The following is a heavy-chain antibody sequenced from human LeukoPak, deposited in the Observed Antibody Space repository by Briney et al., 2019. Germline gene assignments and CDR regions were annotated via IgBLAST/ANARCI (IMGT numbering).Heavy chain of an antibody. CDR3: ARGRGWYAH. CDR1: GGSFSGYY. Sequence: TSETLSLTCAVYGGSFSGYYWSWIRQPPGKGLEWIGEINHSGSTNYNPSLKSRVTISVDTSKNQFSLKLSSVTAADTAVYYCARGRGWYAHWGQGTLVTVSS. V-gene: IGHV4-34*01. CDR2: INHSGST. J-gene: IGHJ5*02.